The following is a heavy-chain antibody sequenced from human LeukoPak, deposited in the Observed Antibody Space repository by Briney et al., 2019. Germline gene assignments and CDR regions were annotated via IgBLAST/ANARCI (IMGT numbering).Heavy chain of an antibody. CDR1: GGSISSSSYY. D-gene: IGHD5-24*01. CDR3: AREFFIRDGYNLDGNWFDP. J-gene: IGHJ5*02. CDR2: IYYSGST. V-gene: IGHV4-39*07. Sequence: SETLSLTCTVSGGSISSSSYYWGWIRQPPGKGLEWIGSIYYSGSTYYNPSLKSRVTISVDTSKNQFSLKLSSVTAADTAVYYCAREFFIRDGYNLDGNWFDPWGQGTLVTVSS.